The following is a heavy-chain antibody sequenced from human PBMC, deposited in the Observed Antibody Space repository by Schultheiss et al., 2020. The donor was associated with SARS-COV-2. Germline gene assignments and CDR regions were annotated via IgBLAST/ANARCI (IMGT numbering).Heavy chain of an antibody. V-gene: IGHV4-4*07. J-gene: IGHJ3*02. Sequence: SETLSLTCTVSGGTISSYYWSWIRQPPGKGLEWIGRIYTSGSTNYNPSLKSRVTMSVDTSKNQFSLKLSSVTAADTAVYYCARDITIFGVVIPHAFDIWGQGTMVTVSS. CDR3: ARDITIFGVVIPHAFDI. D-gene: IGHD3-3*01. CDR1: GGTISSYY. CDR2: IYTSGST.